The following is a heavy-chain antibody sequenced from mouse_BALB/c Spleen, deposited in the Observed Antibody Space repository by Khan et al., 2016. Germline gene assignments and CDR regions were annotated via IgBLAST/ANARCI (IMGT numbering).Heavy chain of an antibody. Sequence: QMQLEESGAELAKPGASVKMSCKASGYTFTSYWMHWVKQRPGQGLEWIGYINPSTGYTEYNQKFKDKATLTADKSSSTAYMQLSSLTSEDSAVYYCATSYYYGSSYYAMYYWGQGTSVTVSS. CDR3: ATSYYYGSSYYAMYY. D-gene: IGHD1-1*01. J-gene: IGHJ4*01. CDR1: GYTFTSYW. V-gene: IGHV1-7*01. CDR2: INPSTGYT.